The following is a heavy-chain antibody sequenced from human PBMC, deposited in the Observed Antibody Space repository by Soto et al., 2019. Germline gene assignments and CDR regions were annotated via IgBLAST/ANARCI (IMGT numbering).Heavy chain of an antibody. J-gene: IGHJ4*02. V-gene: IGHV1-18*01. Sequence: QVQLVQSGAEVKKPGASVKVSCKASGYTFTSYGISWVRQAPGQGLEWMAWISAYNGNTNNAQKLQGRVTMPTDTSTTTAYMELRSLRSDDTAVYYCARGATYYYGSGSYYPATAADYWGQGTLVTVSS. CDR1: GYTFTSYG. CDR3: ARGATYYYGSGSYYPATAADY. CDR2: ISAYNGNT. D-gene: IGHD3-10*01.